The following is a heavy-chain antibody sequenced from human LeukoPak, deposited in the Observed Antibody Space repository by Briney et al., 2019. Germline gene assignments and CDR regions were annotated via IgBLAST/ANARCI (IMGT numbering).Heavy chain of an antibody. Sequence: GGSLRLSCAASGFTFSSYSMNWVRQAPGTGLEWVSVIYTSGTTYYADSVKDRFTISRDNSKNTVYLQMNSLRAEDTAVYYCARHYYESSGYYYELDYWGQGTLVTVSS. D-gene: IGHD3-22*01. CDR3: ARHYYESSGYYYELDY. J-gene: IGHJ4*02. CDR1: GFTFSSYS. V-gene: IGHV3-66*04. CDR2: IYTSGTT.